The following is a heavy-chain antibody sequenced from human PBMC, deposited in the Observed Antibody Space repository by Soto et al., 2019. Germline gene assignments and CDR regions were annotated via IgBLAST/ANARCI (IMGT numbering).Heavy chain of an antibody. V-gene: IGHV1-69*06. CDR1: GGTFSSYA. D-gene: IGHD3-3*01. CDR3: ARRMGLDGDFWSRPGGTTAFDI. J-gene: IGHJ3*02. Sequence: GASVKVSCKASGGTFSSYAISWVRQAPGQGLEWMGGIIPIFGTANYAQKFQGRVTITADKSTSTAYMELSSLRSEDTAVYYCARRMGLDGDFWSRPGGTTAFDIWGQGTMVTVSS. CDR2: IIPIFGTA.